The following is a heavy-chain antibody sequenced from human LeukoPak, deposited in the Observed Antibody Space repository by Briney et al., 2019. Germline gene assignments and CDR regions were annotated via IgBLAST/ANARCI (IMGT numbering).Heavy chain of an antibody. CDR2: IYYSGST. J-gene: IGHJ4*02. CDR1: GGSISSSSCY. D-gene: IGHD2-15*01. CDR3: ARHAFSYGEVVAPGYDY. V-gene: IGHV4-39*01. Sequence: PSETLSLTCTVSGGSISSSSCYWGWVRQPPGKGLEWIGSIYYSGSTYYNPSLKSRDTISVDTSKNEFSLKLSSVPAADMAVYYCARHAFSYGEVVAPGYDYWGQGTLVTVSS.